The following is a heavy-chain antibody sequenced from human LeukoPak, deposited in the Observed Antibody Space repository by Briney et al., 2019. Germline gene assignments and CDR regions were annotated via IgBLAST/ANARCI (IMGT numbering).Heavy chain of an antibody. CDR2: INHSGST. CDR1: GGSFSGYY. CDR3: ARPLRFLEFNWFDP. J-gene: IGHJ5*02. D-gene: IGHD3-3*01. Sequence: SETLSLICAVSGGSFSGYYWNWIRQPPGKGLEWIGEINHSGSTNYNPSLKSRVTISVDTSKNQFSLKLSSVTAADTAVYYCARPLRFLEFNWFDPWGQGTLVTVSS. V-gene: IGHV4-34*01.